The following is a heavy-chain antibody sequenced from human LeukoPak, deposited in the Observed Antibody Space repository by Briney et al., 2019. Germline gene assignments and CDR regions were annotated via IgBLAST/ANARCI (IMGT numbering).Heavy chain of an antibody. J-gene: IGHJ4*02. D-gene: IGHD6-13*01. Sequence: ASVEVSCKASGYTFTDYFIHWVRQAPGQGLEWMGWINIISGGANYAQRFQGRVTMTRDTSISTAYMELSRLRSDDTAVYYCARGPRIAAAGRVDYWGQGTLVTVSS. CDR1: GYTFTDYF. CDR2: INIISGGA. V-gene: IGHV1-2*02. CDR3: ARGPRIAAAGRVDY.